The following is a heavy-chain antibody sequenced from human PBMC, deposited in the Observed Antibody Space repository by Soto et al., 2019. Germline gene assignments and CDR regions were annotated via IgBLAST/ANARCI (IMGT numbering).Heavy chain of an antibody. Sequence: QVQLVQSGAEVKKPGSSVKVSCKASGGTFSSYAISWVRQSPGQGLEWMGGIIPIFGTANYSQKFQGRVTMTADKSTSTAYMELSSLRSEDTAVYYCAIPIVVPAALGPFYYYYGMDVWVQGTKVTVSS. D-gene: IGHD2-2*01. CDR1: GGTFSSYA. CDR2: IIPIFGTA. CDR3: AIPIVVPAALGPFYYYYGMDV. J-gene: IGHJ6*02. V-gene: IGHV1-69*06.